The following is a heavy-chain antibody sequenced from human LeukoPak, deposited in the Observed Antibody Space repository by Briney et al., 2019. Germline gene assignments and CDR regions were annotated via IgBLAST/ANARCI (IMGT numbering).Heavy chain of an antibody. J-gene: IGHJ6*03. CDR1: GFTFSSYS. CDR2: ISSSSSYI. V-gene: IGHV3-21*01. CDR3: ARDRTAPYYYYYMDV. Sequence: GGSLRLSCAASGFTFSSYSMNWVRQAPGKGLEWVSSISSSSSYIYYADSVKGRFTISRDNAKNSLYLQMNSLRAEDTAVYYCARDRTAPYYYYYMDVWGKGTTVTVSS.